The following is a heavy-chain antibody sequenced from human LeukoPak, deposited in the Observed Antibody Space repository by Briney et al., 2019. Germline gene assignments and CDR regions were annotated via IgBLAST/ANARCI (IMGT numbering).Heavy chain of an antibody. J-gene: IGHJ6*03. CDR2: ISGSGGST. CDR1: GFTFSSYA. Sequence: GGSLRLSCAASGFTFSSYAMSWVRQAPGKGLEWVSAISGSGGSTYYADSVKGRLTISRDNSKKTLYLQMNSLRAEDTAVYYCAKEYAGSHYYFYYMDVWGKGTTVTVSS. V-gene: IGHV3-23*01. CDR3: AKEYAGSHYYFYYMDV.